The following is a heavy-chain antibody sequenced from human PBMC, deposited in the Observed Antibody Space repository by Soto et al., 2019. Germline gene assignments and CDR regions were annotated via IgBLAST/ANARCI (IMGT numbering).Heavy chain of an antibody. Sequence: GGSLRLSCAASGFTFSSYAMHWVRQAPGKGLEYVSAISSNGGSTYYANSVKGRFTISRDNSKNTLYLQMGSLRAEDMAVYYCARDRGSYYDFWGGSRLVLYYFDYWGQGTLVTVSS. CDR2: ISSNGGST. J-gene: IGHJ4*02. V-gene: IGHV3-64*01. CDR1: GFTFSSYA. CDR3: ARDRGSYYDFWGGSRLVLYYFDY. D-gene: IGHD3-3*01.